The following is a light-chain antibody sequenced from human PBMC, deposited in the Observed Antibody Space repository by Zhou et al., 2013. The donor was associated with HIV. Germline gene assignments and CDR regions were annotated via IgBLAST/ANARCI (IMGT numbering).Light chain of an antibody. V-gene: IGKV1-5*03. CDR2: KAS. CDR3: QQYGNLPLT. CDR1: QNVSSW. J-gene: IGKJ4*01. Sequence: DIQMTQSPSTLSASIGDRVAVTCRASQNVSSWLAWYQQKPGKAPRLLIYKASSLQSGVPSRFRGSGSGTEFTLTITSLQPDDFATYYCQQYGNLPLTFGGGTKVEIK.